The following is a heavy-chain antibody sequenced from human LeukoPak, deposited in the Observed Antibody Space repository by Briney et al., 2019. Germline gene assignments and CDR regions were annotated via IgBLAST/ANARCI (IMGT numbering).Heavy chain of an antibody. D-gene: IGHD3-22*01. CDR3: ARSRSDSSVYRHFDQ. V-gene: IGHV3-7*01. Sequence: PGGSLRLSRAASRFTLSDYWMSWVRQAPGKGLEWGASIKQGGSEKKYVDSVKGRFTISRDNAKNSLYLQMNSLRAEDTAVYYCARSRSDSSVYRHFDQWGQGTLVTVSS. J-gene: IGHJ4*02. CDR1: RFTLSDYW. CDR2: IKQGGSEK.